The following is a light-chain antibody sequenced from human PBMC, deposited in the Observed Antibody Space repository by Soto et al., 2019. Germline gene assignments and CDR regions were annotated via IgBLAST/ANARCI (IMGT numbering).Light chain of an antibody. J-gene: IGKJ2*01. Sequence: ENVLTQSPGTLSLSPGERATLSCRASQSVSSTNLAWYQQKPGQAPRLLIYGTSTRATGIPDRFSGRGSGTDFTLTISRLEPEDFTVYYCQQYGSSPRYTFGQGTKLEIK. CDR3: QQYGSSPRYT. CDR1: QSVSSTN. V-gene: IGKV3-20*01. CDR2: GTS.